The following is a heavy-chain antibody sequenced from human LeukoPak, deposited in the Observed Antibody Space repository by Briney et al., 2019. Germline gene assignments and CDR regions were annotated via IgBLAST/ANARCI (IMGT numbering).Heavy chain of an antibody. J-gene: IGHJ4*02. CDR3: ARDVMITFGGVIVIRYFDY. V-gene: IGHV1-18*01. CDR2: ISAYNGNT. Sequence: ASVKVSCKASGYTFTSYGISWVRRAPGQGLEWMGWISAYNGNTNYAQKLQGRVTMTTDTSTSTAYMELRSLRSDDTAVYYCARDVMITFGGVIVIRYFDYWGQGTLVTVSS. CDR1: GYTFTSYG. D-gene: IGHD3-16*02.